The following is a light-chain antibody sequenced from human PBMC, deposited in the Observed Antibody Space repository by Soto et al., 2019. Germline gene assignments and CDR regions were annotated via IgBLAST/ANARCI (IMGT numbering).Light chain of an antibody. CDR3: SSYTSSSTPL. Sequence: QSVLTQPASVSGSPGQSITISCTGTSSDVGGYNYVSWYQQHPGKAPKHMIYDVSNRPSGVSNRFSGSKSGNTASLTISGLQAEDEADYYCSSYTSSSTPLFGGGTKLTVL. J-gene: IGLJ2*01. CDR1: SSDVGGYNY. CDR2: DVS. V-gene: IGLV2-14*01.